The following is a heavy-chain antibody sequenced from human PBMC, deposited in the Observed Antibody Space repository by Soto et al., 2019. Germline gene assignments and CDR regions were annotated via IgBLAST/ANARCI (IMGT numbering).Heavy chain of an antibody. CDR3: AKDPDYYDSSGYFDY. J-gene: IGHJ4*02. D-gene: IGHD3-22*01. CDR1: GFTFSSYA. V-gene: IGHV3-23*01. Sequence: PGGSLRLSCAASGFTFSSYAMSWVRQAPGKGLEWVSAISGSGGSTYYADSVKGRFTISRDNSKNTLYLQMNSLRAEDTAVYYCAKDPDYYDSSGYFDYWGQGTLVTRLL. CDR2: ISGSGGST.